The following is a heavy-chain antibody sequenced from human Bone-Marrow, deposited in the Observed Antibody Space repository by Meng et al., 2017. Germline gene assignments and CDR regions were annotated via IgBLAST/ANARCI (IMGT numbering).Heavy chain of an antibody. D-gene: IGHD3-10*01. Sequence: VQLQRWGAGMLTPSETLSLTCAGYGGSFSVYYWSCIRQPPGKGLEWIGEINHSGITNSNPSLKSRVTISVDTSKNQFSLKLSSVTAADTAVYYCARVKLIRGKRGYFDLWGRGTLVTVSS. J-gene: IGHJ2*01. CDR3: ARVKLIRGKRGYFDL. V-gene: IGHV4-34*01. CDR1: GGSFSVYY. CDR2: INHSGIT.